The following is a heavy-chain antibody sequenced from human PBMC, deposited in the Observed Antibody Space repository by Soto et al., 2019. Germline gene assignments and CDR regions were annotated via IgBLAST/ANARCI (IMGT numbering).Heavy chain of an antibody. V-gene: IGHV3-23*01. J-gene: IGHJ4*02. CDR1: GFTFSSYA. CDR3: ATRAYYDSRGYYEYYFDY. D-gene: IGHD3-22*01. CDR2: ISGSGSST. Sequence: GGSLRLSCAASGFTFSSYAMSWVRQAPGKGLEWVSGISGSGSSTNYADSVKGRFTISRDNSRNTLYLQMDSLRAEDTAVYYCATRAYYDSRGYYEYYFDYWGQGTLVTVSS.